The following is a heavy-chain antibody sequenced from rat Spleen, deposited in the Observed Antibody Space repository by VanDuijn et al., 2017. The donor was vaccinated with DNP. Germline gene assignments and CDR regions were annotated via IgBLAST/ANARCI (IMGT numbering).Heavy chain of an antibody. V-gene: IGHV5-7*01. D-gene: IGHD1-8*01. CDR3: ARRTYGSPFDY. J-gene: IGHJ2*01. CDR1: GFTFSNYD. Sequence: EVQLVESGGGLVQPGRSMKLSCAASGFTFSNYDMAWVRQAPKKGLEWVATISYDGSSTYYRDSVKGRFTISRDNAKSTLYLQRDSLRSEDTVTYYCARRTYGSPFDYWGQGVMVTVSS. CDR2: ISYDGSST.